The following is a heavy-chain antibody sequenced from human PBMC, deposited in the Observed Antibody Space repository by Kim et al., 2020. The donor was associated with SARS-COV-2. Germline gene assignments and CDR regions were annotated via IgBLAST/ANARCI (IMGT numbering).Heavy chain of an antibody. Sequence: SETLSLTCAVYGGSFSGYYWSWIRQPPGKGLEWIGEINHSGSTNYNPSLKSRVTISVDTSTNQFSLKLSSVTAADTAVYYCASLVPLGGGARAYCTNGVCAYDAFEIWGQGTMVTVSS. CDR1: GGSFSGYY. V-gene: IGHV4-34*01. D-gene: IGHD2-8*01. J-gene: IGHJ3*02. CDR3: ASLVPLGGGARAYCTNGVCAYDAFEI. CDR2: INHSGST.